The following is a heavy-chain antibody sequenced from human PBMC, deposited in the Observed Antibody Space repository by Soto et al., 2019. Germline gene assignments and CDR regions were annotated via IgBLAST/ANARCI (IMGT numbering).Heavy chain of an antibody. V-gene: IGHV4-39*01. D-gene: IGHD3-3*01. Sequence: PSETLSLTCTVSGGSISSSSYYWGWIRQPPGKGLEWIGSIYYSGSTYYNPSLKSRVTISVDTSKNQFSLKLSSVTAADTAVYYCARQKGGPVLEWLLYPYYYYGMDVWGQGTTVTVSS. CDR3: ARQKGGPVLEWLLYPYYYYGMDV. J-gene: IGHJ6*02. CDR1: GGSISSSSYY. CDR2: IYYSGST.